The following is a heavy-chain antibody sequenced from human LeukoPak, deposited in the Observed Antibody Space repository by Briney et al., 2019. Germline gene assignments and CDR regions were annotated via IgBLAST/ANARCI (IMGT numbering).Heavy chain of an antibody. CDR1: GDSISSRNW. CDR3: ASLRSVCSSTSCLDY. D-gene: IGHD2-2*01. J-gene: IGHJ4*02. Sequence: ASETLSLTCAVSGDSISSRNWWSWVRQPPGEGLEWIGEIYHSGITNYNPSLKSRVTISVDKSKKQFSLKLNSVTAADTAVYYCASLRSVCSSTSCLDYWGQGTLVTVSS. V-gene: IGHV4-4*02. CDR2: IYHSGIT.